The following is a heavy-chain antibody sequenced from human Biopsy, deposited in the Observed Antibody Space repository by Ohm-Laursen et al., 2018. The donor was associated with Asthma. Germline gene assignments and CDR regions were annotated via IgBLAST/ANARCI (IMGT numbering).Heavy chain of an antibody. V-gene: IGHV4-59*01. J-gene: IGHJ4*02. Sequence: GTLSLTCTFSGGSINSDYWSWIRQPPGKGLEWIGLSSYNGFRKYNPSLKSRVTISVDTSKNQLSLNLTSVIAADTAVYYCARDQGDSKFDYWGQGILVTVSS. D-gene: IGHD3-16*01. CDR1: GGSINSDY. CDR2: SSYNGFR. CDR3: ARDQGDSKFDY.